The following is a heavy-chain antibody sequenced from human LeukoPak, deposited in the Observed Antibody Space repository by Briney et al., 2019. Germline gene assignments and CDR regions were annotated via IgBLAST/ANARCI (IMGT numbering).Heavy chain of an antibody. D-gene: IGHD2/OR15-2a*01. CDR3: AKEGTFRVGSMDV. CDR1: GFTFSSYA. J-gene: IGHJ6*02. CDR2: ISGSGSNT. Sequence: GGSPRLSCAASGFTFSSYAMSWVRQAPGKGLEWVSAISGSGSNTYYADSVKGRFAISRDNSKNTLYLQMNSLRAEDTAVYYCAKEGTFRVGSMDVWGQGTTVTVSS. V-gene: IGHV3-23*01.